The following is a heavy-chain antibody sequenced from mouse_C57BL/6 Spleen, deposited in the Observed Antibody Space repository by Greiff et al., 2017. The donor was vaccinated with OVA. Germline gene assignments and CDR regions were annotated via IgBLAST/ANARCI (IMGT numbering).Heavy chain of an antibody. D-gene: IGHD1-1*01. V-gene: IGHV14-3*01. J-gene: IGHJ3*01. Sequence: EVQGVESVAELVRPGASVKLSCTASGFNIKNTYMHWVKQRPEQGLEWIGRIDPANGNTKYAPKFQGKATITAETSSNTAYLQLSSLTSEDTAIYYCARGYYYGSSYEFAYWGQGTLVTVSA. CDR3: ARGYYYGSSYEFAY. CDR2: IDPANGNT. CDR1: GFNIKNTY.